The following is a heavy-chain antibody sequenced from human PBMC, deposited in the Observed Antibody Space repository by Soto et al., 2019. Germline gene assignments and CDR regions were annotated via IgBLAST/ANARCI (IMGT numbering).Heavy chain of an antibody. CDR1: GYTFTGYY. V-gene: IGHV1-2*04. J-gene: IGHJ6*02. Sequence: ASVKVSCKASGYTFTGYYMHWVRQAPGQGLEWMGWINPNSGGTNYAQKFQGWVTMTRDTSISTAYMELSRLRSDDTAVYYCARSSCHGLRYFDWLEADSLGMDVWGQGTTVTVSS. CDR3: ARSSCHGLRYFDWLEADSLGMDV. D-gene: IGHD3-9*01. CDR2: INPNSGGT.